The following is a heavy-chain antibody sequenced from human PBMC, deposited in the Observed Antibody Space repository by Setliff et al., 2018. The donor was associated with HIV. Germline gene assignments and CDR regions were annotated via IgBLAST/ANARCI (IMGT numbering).Heavy chain of an antibody. V-gene: IGHV4-38-2*01. J-gene: IGHJ4*02. D-gene: IGHD6-13*01. CDR3: ARGRGSSSSWPIDY. CDR1: GYSISSGYY. CDR2: IYHSGST. Sequence: LSLTCAVSGYSISSGYYWGWIRQPPGKGLEWIGSIYHSGSTYYNPSLKSRVTISADTSKNQFSLKLSSVTAADTAVYSCARGRGSSSSWPIDYWGQGTLVTVSS.